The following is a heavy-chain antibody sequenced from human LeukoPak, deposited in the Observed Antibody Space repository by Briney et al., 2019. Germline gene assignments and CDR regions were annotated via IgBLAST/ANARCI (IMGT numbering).Heavy chain of an antibody. V-gene: IGHV3-30*18. Sequence: GGSLRLSCAASGFTFSSYGMHGVRQAPGKGLEWVAVISYDGSNKYYADSVKGRFTISRDNSKNTLYLQMNSLRAEDTAVYYCAKIVTVAGDYWGQGSLVTVSS. CDR1: GFTFSSYG. J-gene: IGHJ4*02. CDR2: ISYDGSNK. D-gene: IGHD6-19*01. CDR3: AKIVTVAGDY.